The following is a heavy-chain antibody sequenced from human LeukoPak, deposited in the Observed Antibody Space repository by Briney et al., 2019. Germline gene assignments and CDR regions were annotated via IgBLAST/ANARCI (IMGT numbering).Heavy chain of an antibody. CDR1: GFTFSSYW. Sequence: GGSLRLSCAASGFTFSSYWMSWVRQAPGKGLEWVANIKQDGSENYYVDSVKGRFTISRDNAKNSLYLQMNSLRAEDTAVYYCARGYSSGWYLFYFDYWGQGTLVTVSS. V-gene: IGHV3-7*01. D-gene: IGHD6-19*01. J-gene: IGHJ4*02. CDR3: ARGYSSGWYLFYFDY. CDR2: IKQDGSEN.